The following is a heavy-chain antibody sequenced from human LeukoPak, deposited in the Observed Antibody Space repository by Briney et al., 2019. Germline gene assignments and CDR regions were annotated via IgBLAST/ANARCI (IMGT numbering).Heavy chain of an antibody. J-gene: IGHJ4*02. CDR2: MSSGSRYL. D-gene: IGHD3-3*01. Sequence: GGSLRLSCTASGFTFSSYAMTWVRQAPGKGLEWVSSMSSGSRYLYYADSVRGRFTISRDNAKNSLYLVMNSLRAEDTAIYYCARDRPTGASRVFVVQWGQGTLSPSPQ. CDR3: ARDRPTGASRVFVVQ. CDR1: GFTFSSYA. V-gene: IGHV3-21*01.